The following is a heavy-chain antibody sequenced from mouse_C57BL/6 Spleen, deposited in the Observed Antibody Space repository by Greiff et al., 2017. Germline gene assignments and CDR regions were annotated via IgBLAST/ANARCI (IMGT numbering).Heavy chain of an antibody. CDR1: GFNIKDYY. D-gene: IGHD1-2*01. CDR3: AREGSLAVFDY. Sequence: VQLQQSGAELVKPGASVKLSCTASGFNIKDYYMPWVKQRTEQGLEWIGRIDPEDGETKYAPTFQGKATITADTSSNTAYLQLSSLTTEDTAVYYCAREGSLAVFDYWGQGTTLTVSS. V-gene: IGHV14-2*01. CDR2: IDPEDGET. J-gene: IGHJ2*01.